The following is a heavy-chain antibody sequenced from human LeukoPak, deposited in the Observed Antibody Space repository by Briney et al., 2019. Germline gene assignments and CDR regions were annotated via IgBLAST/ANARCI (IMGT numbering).Heavy chain of an antibody. CDR2: IYYTGRT. J-gene: IGHJ4*02. D-gene: IGHD5-18*01. CDR1: GGSISSAGYY. Sequence: SQTLSLTCTVSGGSISSAGYYWNWIRQHPTEGLEWIGHIYYTGRTTYNPSVKSRVAISADTSKNQFSLKLNSVTAADTAVYFCASAPLGNSFGYMAYWGQGALVTVSS. V-gene: IGHV4-31*03. CDR3: ASAPLGNSFGYMAY.